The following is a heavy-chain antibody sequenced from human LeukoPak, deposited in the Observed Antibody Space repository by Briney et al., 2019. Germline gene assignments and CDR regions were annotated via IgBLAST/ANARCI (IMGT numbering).Heavy chain of an antibody. CDR2: ISSSGST. CDR1: GGSLSSYY. V-gene: IGHV4-59*01. CDR3: ASESNYFDY. Sequence: PSETLSLTCTVSGGSLSSYYWSWIRQPPGKGLEWIGYISSSGSTNYNRSLKSRVTISADTSKNQFSLNLSSVTAADTAVYYCASESNYFDYWGQGTLVTVSS. D-gene: IGHD6-6*01. J-gene: IGHJ4*02.